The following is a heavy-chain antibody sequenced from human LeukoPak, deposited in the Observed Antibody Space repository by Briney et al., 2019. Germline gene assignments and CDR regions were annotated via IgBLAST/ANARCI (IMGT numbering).Heavy chain of an antibody. CDR3: ARDRNSSSWYWAYYYYYGMDV. Sequence: ASVKDSCKASGYTFTSYAMNWVRQAPGQGLEWMGWINTNTGNPTYAQGFTGRFVFSLDTSVSTAYLQISSLKAEDTAVYYCARDRNSSSWYWAYYYYYGMDVWGQGTTVTVSS. CDR2: INTNTGNP. CDR1: GYTFTSYA. V-gene: IGHV7-4-1*02. D-gene: IGHD6-13*01. J-gene: IGHJ6*02.